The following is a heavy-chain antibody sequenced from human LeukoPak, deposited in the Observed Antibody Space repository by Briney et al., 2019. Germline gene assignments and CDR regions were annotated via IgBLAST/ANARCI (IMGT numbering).Heavy chain of an antibody. V-gene: IGHV4-59*01. CDR2: IYYSGST. CDR3: ARGDTYYYDSSGYYHNWFDP. CDR1: GGSISSYY. J-gene: IGHJ5*02. D-gene: IGHD3-22*01. Sequence: SETLSLTCTVSGGSISSYYWSWIRQPPGKGLEWIGYIYYSGSTNYNPSLKSRVTISVDTSKNQFSLELSSVTAADTAVYYCARGDTYYYDSSGYYHNWFDPWGQGTLVTVSS.